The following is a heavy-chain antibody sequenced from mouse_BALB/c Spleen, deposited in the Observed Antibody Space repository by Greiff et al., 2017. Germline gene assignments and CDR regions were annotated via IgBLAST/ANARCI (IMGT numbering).Heavy chain of an antibody. J-gene: IGHJ1*01. Sequence: VKLQESGAELVKPGASVKLSCKASGYTFTSYYMYWVKQRPGQGLEWIGDINPSNGGTNFNEKFKSKATLTVDKSSSTAYMQLSSLTSEDSAVYYCTSFGPLDFDVWGAGTTVSVSS. D-gene: IGHD1-2*01. CDR3: TSFGPLDFDV. CDR1: GYTFTSYY. V-gene: IGHV1-53*01. CDR2: INPSNGGT.